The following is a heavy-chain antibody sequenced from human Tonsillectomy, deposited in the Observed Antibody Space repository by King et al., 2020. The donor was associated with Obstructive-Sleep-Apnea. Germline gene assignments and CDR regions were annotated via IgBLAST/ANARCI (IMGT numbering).Heavy chain of an antibody. CDR2: IKQDGSEK. D-gene: IGHD3-10*01. CDR1: GFTFSSYW. J-gene: IGHJ4*02. V-gene: IGHV3-7*01. CDR3: ARDTRLLWFGELFNYFDY. Sequence: VQLVESGGGLVQPGGSLRLSCAASGFTFSSYWMSWVRQAPGKGLEWVANIKQDGSEKDYVDSVKGRFTISRDNAKNSLYLQMNSLRAEDTAVYYCARDTRLLWFGELFNYFDYWGQGTLVTVSS.